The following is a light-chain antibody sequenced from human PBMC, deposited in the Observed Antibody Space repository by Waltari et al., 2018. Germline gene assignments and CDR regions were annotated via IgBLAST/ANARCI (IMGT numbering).Light chain of an antibody. Sequence: EIVLTQSPGTLSLSPGERATLSCRASQSLDSTYFAWYQLKPGQAPRLLIYGASSRAAGIPERFSGSGSGTDFTLTISRLEPEDFAVYYCQQYNKSPYTFGQGTKLRIK. V-gene: IGKV3-20*01. CDR2: GAS. CDR3: QQYNKSPYT. J-gene: IGKJ2*01. CDR1: QSLDSTY.